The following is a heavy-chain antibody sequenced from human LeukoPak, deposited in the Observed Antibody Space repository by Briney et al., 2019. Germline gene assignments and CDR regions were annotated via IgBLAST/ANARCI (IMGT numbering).Heavy chain of an antibody. V-gene: IGHV3-74*01. Sequence: GGSLRLSCAASGFTFSNFWMHWVRQAPGKGLVWVSRIHSDGSSTSYADSVKGRFTISRDNAKNTLYLQMNSLKTEDTAVYYCTTDPHYYDSSGYFFPPLSWGQGTLVTVSS. CDR1: GFTFSNFW. CDR2: IHSDGSST. J-gene: IGHJ4*02. D-gene: IGHD3-22*01. CDR3: TTDPHYYDSSGYFFPPLS.